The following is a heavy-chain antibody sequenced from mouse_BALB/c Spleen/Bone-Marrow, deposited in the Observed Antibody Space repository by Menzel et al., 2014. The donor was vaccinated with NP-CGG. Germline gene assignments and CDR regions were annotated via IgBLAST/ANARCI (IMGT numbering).Heavy chain of an antibody. CDR1: GYTFTSYR. Sequence: VQLQESGAELVRPGASVKVPCKASGYTFTSYRINWVKQRPGQGLEWIGNIYPSDSYTNYNQNFKDKATLTVDKSSSTAYMQLSSPTSEDSAVYYCTRQYGNYYAMDYWGQGTSVTVSS. D-gene: IGHD2-10*02. J-gene: IGHJ4*01. CDR2: IYPSDSYT. V-gene: IGHV1S126*01. CDR3: TRQYGNYYAMDY.